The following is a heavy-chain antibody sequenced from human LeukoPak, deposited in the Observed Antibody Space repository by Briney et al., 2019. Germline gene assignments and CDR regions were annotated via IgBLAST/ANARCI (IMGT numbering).Heavy chain of an antibody. CDR2: IIPIFGTA. V-gene: IGHV1-69*13. J-gene: IGHJ4*02. CDR3: ARDLAAPYFDY. D-gene: IGHD2-15*01. Sequence: GASVTLSCTASGDTFSSYAISWVRQAPGQGLEWMGGIIPIFGTANYAQKFQGRVTITADESTSTAYMELSSLRSEDTAVYYCARDLAAPYFDYWGQGTLVTVSS. CDR1: GDTFSSYA.